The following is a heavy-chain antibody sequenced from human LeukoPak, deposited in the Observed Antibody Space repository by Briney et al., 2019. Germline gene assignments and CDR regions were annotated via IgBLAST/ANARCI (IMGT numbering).Heavy chain of an antibody. CDR1: GFTVTNND. CDR3: ARDQMIGTFDI. Sequence: GGCLRLSCAASGFTVTNNDMSWVRRAPGKGLEWVSVIYSGGNTYYADSVKGRFTISRDNSKNTLYLQMNSLRAEDTAVYYCARDQMIGTFDIWGQGTMVTVSS. V-gene: IGHV3-66*01. J-gene: IGHJ3*02. D-gene: IGHD3-16*01. CDR2: IYSGGNT.